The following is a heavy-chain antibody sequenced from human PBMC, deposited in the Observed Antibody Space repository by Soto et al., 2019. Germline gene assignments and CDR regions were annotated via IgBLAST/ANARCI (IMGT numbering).Heavy chain of an antibody. J-gene: IGHJ6*02. CDR2: INPNSGGT. V-gene: IGHV1-2*04. CDR3: ARALAVAGKNYYYGRDV. CDR1: GYTFTGYY. D-gene: IGHD6-19*01. Sequence: QVQLVQSGAEVKKPGASVKVSCKASGYTFTGYYMHWVRQAPGQGLEWMGWINPNSGGTNYAQKFQGWVTMTRDTTISTAYMELSRLRSDDTAVYYCARALAVAGKNYYYGRDVRGQGTTVTVSS.